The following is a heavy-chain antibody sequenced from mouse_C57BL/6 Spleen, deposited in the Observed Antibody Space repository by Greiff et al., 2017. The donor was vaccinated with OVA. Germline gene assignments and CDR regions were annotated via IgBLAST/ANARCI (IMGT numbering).Heavy chain of an antibody. J-gene: IGHJ2*01. Sequence: VQLQQPGAELVRPGTSVKLSCKASGYTFTSYWMHWVKQRPGQSLEWIGVIDPSDSYTNYNQKFKGKATLTVDTSSSTAYMQLSSLTSEDSAVYYCASLNPGNYFDYWGQGTTLTVSS. CDR1: GYTFTSYW. CDR2: IDPSDSYT. V-gene: IGHV1-59*01. CDR3: ASLNPGNYFDY.